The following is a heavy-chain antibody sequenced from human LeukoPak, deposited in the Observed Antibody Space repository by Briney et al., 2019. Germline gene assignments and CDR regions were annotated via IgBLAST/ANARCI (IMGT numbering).Heavy chain of an antibody. V-gene: IGHV4-59*08. D-gene: IGHD2-2*01. CDR3: ARPACSSTSCPLKWHWFDP. CDR2: IYYSGST. CDR1: GGSISSYY. J-gene: IGHJ5*02. Sequence: SETLSLTCTVSGGSISSYYWSWIRQPPGKGLEWIGYIYYSGSTNYNPSLKSRVTISVDTSKNQFSLKLSSVTAADTAVYYCARPACSSTSCPLKWHWFDPWGQGTLVTVSS.